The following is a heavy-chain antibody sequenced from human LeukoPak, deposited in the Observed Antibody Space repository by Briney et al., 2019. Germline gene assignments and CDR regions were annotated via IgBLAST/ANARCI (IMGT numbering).Heavy chain of an antibody. CDR3: ASGGGSYPSY. D-gene: IGHD1-26*01. Sequence: GGSLRLSCAASGFTFSSYEMNWVRQTPGKRLEWLSYISDRGKTIYYADSVKGRFTISRDNAKNSLYLQMNSLRVEDTAVYYCASGGGSYPSYWGQGTLVTVSS. V-gene: IGHV3-48*03. J-gene: IGHJ4*02. CDR2: ISDRGKTI. CDR1: GFTFSSYE.